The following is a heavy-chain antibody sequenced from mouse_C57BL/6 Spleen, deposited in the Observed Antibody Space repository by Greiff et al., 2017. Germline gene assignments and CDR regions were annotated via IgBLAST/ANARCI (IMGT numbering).Heavy chain of an antibody. V-gene: IGHV1-26*01. CDR2: INPNNGGT. J-gene: IGHJ4*01. CDR1: GYTFTNYY. CDR3: ARRGVSRAMDY. Sequence: EVQLQQSGPELVKPGASVKISCKASGYTFTNYYMNWVKQSPGQSLEWIGDINPNNGGTSYNQKFKGKATLTVDKSSSTAYMELRSRTSEDSAVYYYARRGVSRAMDYWGQGTSVTVSA.